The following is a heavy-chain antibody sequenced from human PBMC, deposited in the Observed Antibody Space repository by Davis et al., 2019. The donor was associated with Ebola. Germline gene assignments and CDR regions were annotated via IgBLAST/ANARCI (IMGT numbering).Heavy chain of an antibody. CDR2: INPNSGGT. Sequence: SVTVSCKASGYTFTSYDINWVRQATGQGLEWMGWINPNSGGTNYAQKFQGRVTMTRDTSISTAYMELSRLRSDDTAVYYCARVHKQPMCTGGVCWGWFDPWGQGTLVTVSS. D-gene: IGHD2-8*02. CDR1: GYTFTSYD. J-gene: IGHJ5*02. V-gene: IGHV1-2*02. CDR3: ARVHKQPMCTGGVCWGWFDP.